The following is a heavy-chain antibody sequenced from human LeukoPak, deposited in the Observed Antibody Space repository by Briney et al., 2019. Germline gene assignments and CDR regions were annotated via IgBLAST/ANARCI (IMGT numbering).Heavy chain of an antibody. CDR2: IYYSGST. CDR1: GGSISSSSYY. Sequence: SETLSLTCTVSGGSISSSSYYWAWIRQPPGKGLEWIGSIYYSGSTYYNPSLKSRVTISVDTSKNQFSLKLSSVTAADTAVYYCARQGSGYYWGKYYFDYWGQGTLVTVSS. V-gene: IGHV4-39*01. CDR3: ARQGSGYYWGKYYFDY. D-gene: IGHD3-22*01. J-gene: IGHJ4*02.